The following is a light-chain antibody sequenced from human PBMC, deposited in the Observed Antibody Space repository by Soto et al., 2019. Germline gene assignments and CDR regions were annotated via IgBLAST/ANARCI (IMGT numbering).Light chain of an antibody. V-gene: IGKV3-15*01. Sequence: EIVMTQSPATLSVSPGERATLSCRASQSVSSNLAWYQQNPGHAPRLLIYGASTRATGIPARFSGSGSGTECTLTISSLQSEDFAVYYWQQYNNWPRGTVGQRTNLEIK. CDR3: QQYNNWPRGT. CDR1: QSVSSN. CDR2: GAS. J-gene: IGKJ2*02.